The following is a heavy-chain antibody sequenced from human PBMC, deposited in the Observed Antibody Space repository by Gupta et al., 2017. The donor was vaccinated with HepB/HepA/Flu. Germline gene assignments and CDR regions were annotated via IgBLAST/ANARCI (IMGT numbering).Heavy chain of an antibody. CDR2: INHSGST. CDR1: GGSFSGYY. J-gene: IGHJ4*02. Sequence: QVQLQQWGAGLLKPSETLSLTCAVYGGSFSGYYWSWIRQPPGKGLEWIGEINHSGSTNYNPSLKSRVTISVDTSKNQFSLNLSSVTAADTAVYYCARGVGRWFGELLSSYFDYWGQGTLVTVSS. V-gene: IGHV4-34*01. D-gene: IGHD3-10*01. CDR3: ARGVGRWFGELLSSYFDY.